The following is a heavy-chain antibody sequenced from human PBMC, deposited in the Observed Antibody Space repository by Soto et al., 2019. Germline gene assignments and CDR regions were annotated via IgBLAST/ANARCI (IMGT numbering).Heavy chain of an antibody. CDR1: GFTFSSHG. V-gene: IGHV3-30*18. CDR3: AKEWEPDDYVSPIDY. J-gene: IGHJ4*02. Sequence: QVQLVESGGGVVQPGRSLRLSCAASGFTFSSHGMHWVRQAPGRGLEWVAVISYDGNNKYYADSVKGRFTVSRDNSKNTLSLQMKSLTSDDTAVYYCAKEWEPDDYVSPIDYWGQGALVTVSS. D-gene: IGHD3-16*01. CDR2: ISYDGNNK.